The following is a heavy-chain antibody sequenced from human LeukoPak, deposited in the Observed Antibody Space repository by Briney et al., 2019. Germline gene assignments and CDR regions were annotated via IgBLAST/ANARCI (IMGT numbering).Heavy chain of an antibody. J-gene: IGHJ4*02. CDR2: IYSGGST. Sequence: GSLILSCAASGFTVSSNYMSWVRQAPGKGLEWVSVIYSGGSTYYADSVKGRFTISRDNSKNTLYLQMNSLRAEDTAVYYCARDGDYYDSSGYFGYWGQGTLVTVSS. V-gene: IGHV3-66*02. CDR1: GFTVSSNY. D-gene: IGHD3-22*01. CDR3: ARDGDYYDSSGYFGY.